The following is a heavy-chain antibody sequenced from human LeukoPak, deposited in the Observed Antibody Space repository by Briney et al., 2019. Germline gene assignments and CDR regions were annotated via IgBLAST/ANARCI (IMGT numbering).Heavy chain of an antibody. CDR3: ARGGATVVTPGFDY. V-gene: IGHV4-34*01. CDR1: GGSFSGYY. D-gene: IGHD4-23*01. CDR2: INHSGST. J-gene: IGHJ4*02. Sequence: SEALSLTCAVYGGSFSGYYWSWIRQPPGKGLEWIGEINHSGSTNYNPSLKSRVTISVDTSKSQFSLKLSSVTAADTAVYYCARGGATVVTPGFDYWGQGTLVTVSS.